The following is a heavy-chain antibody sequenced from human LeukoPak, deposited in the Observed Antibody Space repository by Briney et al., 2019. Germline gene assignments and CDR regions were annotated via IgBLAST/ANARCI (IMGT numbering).Heavy chain of an antibody. CDR2: INPNSGGT. CDR3: ARDHCTSSGCYEYYYYGMDV. J-gene: IGHJ6*02. CDR1: GYTFTDYY. Sequence: ASVKVSCKASGYTFTDYYIQWVRQAPGQGLEWMGWINPNSGGTNSAQKFQGRVTMTRDTSVSTAYMELSRLRSDDTAVYYCARDHCTSSGCYEYYYYGMDVWGQETTVTVSS. D-gene: IGHD2-2*01. V-gene: IGHV1-2*02.